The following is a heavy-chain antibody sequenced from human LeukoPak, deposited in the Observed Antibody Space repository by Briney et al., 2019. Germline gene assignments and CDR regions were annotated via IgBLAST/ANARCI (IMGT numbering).Heavy chain of an antibody. CDR2: IYPGYCDG. V-gene: IGHV5-51*01. CDR1: GYPLTNNW. CDR3: ARHYDILTGCLDY. Sequence: GGPLKISCKISGYPLTNNWIGWGRREPGKGVEGMGVIYPGYCDGKYSPSFQGQVTLSVETSISTAYLQLSGLSASDTAIYYCARHYDILTGCLDYWGQGTLVTVSS. D-gene: IGHD3-9*01. J-gene: IGHJ4*02.